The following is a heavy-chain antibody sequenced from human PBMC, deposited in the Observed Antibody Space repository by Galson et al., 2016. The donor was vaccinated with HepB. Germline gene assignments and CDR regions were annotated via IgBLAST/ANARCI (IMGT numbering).Heavy chain of an antibody. CDR2: IWYDGSHQ. D-gene: IGHD4-17*01. CDR3: AKEGRQYGDYDFDH. V-gene: IGHV3-33*06. Sequence: SLRLYCAASGFTFSNYAMHWARQAPGKGLEWVAVIWYDGSHQYYGDSVKGRFTISRDNSKNTLYLQMNSLRAEDTAVYYCAKEGRQYGDYDFDHWGQGTLVTVSS. J-gene: IGHJ4*02. CDR1: GFTFSNYA.